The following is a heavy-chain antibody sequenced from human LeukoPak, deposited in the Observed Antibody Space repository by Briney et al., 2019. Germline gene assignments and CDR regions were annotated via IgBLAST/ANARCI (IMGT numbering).Heavy chain of an antibody. D-gene: IGHD4-17*01. CDR1: GYTFTGSY. V-gene: IGHV1-2*02. CDR3: ERPPDYGDYL. J-gene: IGHJ5*02. CDR2: INPNIGGT. Sequence: ASVKVSCKASGYTFTGSYMHWVRQAPGQGLELMGWINPNIGGTNYAQKFQGRVTTTRNTSISTAYMEPSRLRSDDTAVYYCERPPDYGDYLWGQGTLVTVSS.